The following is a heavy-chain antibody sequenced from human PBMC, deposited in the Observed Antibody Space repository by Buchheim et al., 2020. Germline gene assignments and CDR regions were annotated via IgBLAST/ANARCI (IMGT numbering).Heavy chain of an antibody. CDR3: ARDKLTGYSYGYYALDY. Sequence: QVQLVESGGGVVQPGRSLRLSCAASGFTFSSYAMHWVRQAPGKGLEWVAVISYDGSNKYYADSVKGRFTISRDNSKNTLYRQMNSLRAEDTAVYYCARDKLTGYSYGYYALDYWGQGTL. CDR1: GFTFSSYA. J-gene: IGHJ4*02. CDR2: ISYDGSNK. D-gene: IGHD5-18*01. V-gene: IGHV3-30*14.